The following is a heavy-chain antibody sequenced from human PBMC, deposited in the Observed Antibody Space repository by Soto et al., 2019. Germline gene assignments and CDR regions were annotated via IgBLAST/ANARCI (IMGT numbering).Heavy chain of an antibody. CDR3: ATVRLDYYYYGMDV. CDR1: GYTLTELS. Sequence: QVQLVQSGAEVKKPGASVKVSCKVSGYTLTELSMHWVRQAPGKGLEWMGGFDPEDGETIYAQKFQGRVTMTEETSTDTAYMELSSLRSEDTAVYYCATVRLDYYYYGMDVWGQGTTVTVSS. D-gene: IGHD2-2*03. J-gene: IGHJ6*02. CDR2: FDPEDGET. V-gene: IGHV1-24*01.